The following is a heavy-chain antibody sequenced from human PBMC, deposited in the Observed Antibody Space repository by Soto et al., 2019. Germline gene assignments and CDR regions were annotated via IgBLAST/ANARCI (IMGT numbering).Heavy chain of an antibody. CDR2: IIPILGIA. V-gene: IGHV1-69*02. D-gene: IGHD2-15*01. CDR3: ARCSGGSCYRSGYYYYMDV. J-gene: IGHJ6*03. Sequence: QVPLVQSGAEVKKPGSSVKVSCKASGGTFSSYTISWVRQAPGQGLEWMGRIIPILGIANYAQKFQGRVTITADKSTSTAYMELSSLRSEDTAVYYCARCSGGSCYRSGYYYYMDVWGKGTTVTVSS. CDR1: GGTFSSYT.